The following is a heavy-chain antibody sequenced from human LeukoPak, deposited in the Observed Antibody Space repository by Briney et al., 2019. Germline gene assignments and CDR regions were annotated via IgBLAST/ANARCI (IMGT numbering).Heavy chain of an antibody. CDR2: INWNSVII. J-gene: IGHJ5*02. CDR3: AKPVTTTATFHNWFDP. D-gene: IGHD4-17*01. CDR1: GFTFDDYT. V-gene: IGHV3-9*01. Sequence: GGSLRLSCAASGFTFDDYTMHWVRQAPGKGLEWVSSINWNSVIIDYADSVKGRFTISRDNAKNSLYLQMNSLRPEDTALYYCAKPVTTTATFHNWFDPWGQGTLVTVSS.